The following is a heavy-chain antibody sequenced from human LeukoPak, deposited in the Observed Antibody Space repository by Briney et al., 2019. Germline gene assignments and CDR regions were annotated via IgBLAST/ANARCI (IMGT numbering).Heavy chain of an antibody. CDR3: ARLITAYGNFDY. CDR2: ISSSGSYI. D-gene: IGHD3-22*01. J-gene: IGHJ4*02. Sequence: GGSLRLSCAASGFTFSSYSMNWVRQAPGKGLEWVSSISSSGSYIYYADSVKGRFTISRDNAKNSLYLQMNSLRAEDTAVYYCARLITAYGNFDYCGQGTLVTVSS. CDR1: GFTFSSYS. V-gene: IGHV3-21*01.